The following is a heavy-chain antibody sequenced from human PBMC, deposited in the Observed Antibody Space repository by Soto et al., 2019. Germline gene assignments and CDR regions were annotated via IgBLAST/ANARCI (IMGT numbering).Heavy chain of an antibody. V-gene: IGHV3-23*01. CDR2: ITGNSARI. CDR1: DSTIRRYA. CDR3: AKNGDFDYDAFDV. J-gene: IGHJ3*01. Sequence: PGGSPRLSCAASDSTIRRYAMSWVRQAPGKGLEWVSGITGNSARIYYADSVRGRFTISRDNSKNTLYLQMDTLRAEDTAIYYCAKNGDFDYDAFDVWGQGTVVTVSS. D-gene: IGHD3-16*01.